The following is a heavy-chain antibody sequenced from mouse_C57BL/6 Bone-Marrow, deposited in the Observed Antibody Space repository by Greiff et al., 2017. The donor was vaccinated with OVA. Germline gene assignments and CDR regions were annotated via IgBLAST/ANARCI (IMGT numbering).Heavy chain of an antibody. J-gene: IGHJ2*01. CDR2: IYPGSGNT. Sequence: QVQLKESGAELVRPGASVKLSCKASGYTFTDYYINWVKQRPGQGLEWIARIYPGSGNTYYNEKFKGKATLTAEKSSSTAYMQLSSLTSEDSAVYFCARETDYWGQGTTLTVSS. V-gene: IGHV1-76*01. CDR3: ARETDY. CDR1: GYTFTDYY.